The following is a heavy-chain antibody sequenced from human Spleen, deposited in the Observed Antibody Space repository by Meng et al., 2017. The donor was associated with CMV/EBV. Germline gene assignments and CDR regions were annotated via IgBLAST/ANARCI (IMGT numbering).Heavy chain of an antibody. V-gene: IGHV4-61*01. D-gene: IGHD2-2*01. J-gene: IGHJ4*02. CDR3: ATMVGYCSSTSCYEFDY. Sequence: SENLSLTCTVSGGSVSGGIYYWSWIRQPPGKGLEWIGYIYYSGGTNYNPSLKSRVTMSVDTSKNQFSLKLSSVTAADTAVYYCATMVGYCSSTSCYEFDYWGQGTLVTVSS. CDR2: IYYSGGT. CDR1: GGSVSGGIYY.